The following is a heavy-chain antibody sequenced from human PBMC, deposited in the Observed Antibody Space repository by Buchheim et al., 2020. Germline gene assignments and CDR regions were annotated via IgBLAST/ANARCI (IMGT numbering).Heavy chain of an antibody. CDR3: ARSSAGSSCFYY. D-gene: IGHD6-13*01. CDR1: GGSISSSNW. Sequence: QVQLQESGPRLVKPSGTLSLTCDVLGGSISSSNWWSWVRQTPGKGLEWIGEIYHSGITNYNPSLKSRVTISVDKSRNQFSMTLNSVSVADTAAYFCARSSAGSSCFYYWGQGIL. J-gene: IGHJ4*02. CDR2: IYHSGIT. V-gene: IGHV4-4*02.